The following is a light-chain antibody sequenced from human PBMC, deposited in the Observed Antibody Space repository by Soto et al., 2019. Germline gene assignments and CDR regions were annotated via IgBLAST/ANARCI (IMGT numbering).Light chain of an antibody. CDR3: SSFTSDRIYV. V-gene: IGLV2-14*03. CDR1: HTDFGTYDY. J-gene: IGLJ1*01. CDR2: GVT. Sequence: QSVLTQPTSVSGSPGQSITISCTGNHTDFGTYDYVSWYQQHPGRAPRLLIYGVTTRPSGISDRFSASKSGLTASLTISGLQPEDEADYYCSSFTSDRIYVFGPGTKLTVL.